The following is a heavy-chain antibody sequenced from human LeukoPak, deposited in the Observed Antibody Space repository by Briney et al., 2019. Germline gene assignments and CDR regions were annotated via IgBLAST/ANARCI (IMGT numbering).Heavy chain of an antibody. CDR2: ISSSSSTI. D-gene: IGHD1-1*01. V-gene: IGHV3-48*02. Sequence: GGSLRLSCSGSGFTFSSYTMTWVRQAPGKGLEWVSYISSSSSTIYYADSVKGRFTISRDNAKNSLYLQMNSLRDEDTAIYYCARGARYNWNDDDLWFWGQGTLVTVSS. J-gene: IGHJ4*02. CDR3: ARGARYNWNDDDLWF. CDR1: GFTFSSYT.